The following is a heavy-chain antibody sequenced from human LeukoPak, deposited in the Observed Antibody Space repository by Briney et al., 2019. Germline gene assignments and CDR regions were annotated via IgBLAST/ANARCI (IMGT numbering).Heavy chain of an antibody. Sequence: SETLSLTCTLSGDSITSSDHYWVWIRQSPGKGLEWIGSVSHSGNTYYKSSLRSRVTVSLDTSKNQFSLKLASVTAADTAIYYCAKGAGGFSYYNWFDPWGQGTLVTVSS. CDR2: VSHSGNT. CDR3: AKGAGGFSYYNWFDP. V-gene: IGHV4-39*07. D-gene: IGHD5-18*01. J-gene: IGHJ5*02. CDR1: GDSITSSDHY.